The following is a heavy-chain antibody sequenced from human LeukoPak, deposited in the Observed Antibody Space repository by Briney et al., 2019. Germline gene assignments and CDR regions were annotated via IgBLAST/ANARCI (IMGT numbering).Heavy chain of an antibody. V-gene: IGHV4-39*07. CDR2: IYYSGST. CDR1: GGSISSSSYY. J-gene: IGHJ3*02. Sequence: PSETLSLTCTVSGGSISSSSYYWGWIRQPPGKGLEWIGSIYYSGSTYYNPSLKSRVTISVDTSKNQFSLKLSSVTAADTAVYYCARVSSWGQQLVLFRNAGAFDIWGQGTMVTVSS. D-gene: IGHD6-13*01. CDR3: ARVSSWGQQLVLFRNAGAFDI.